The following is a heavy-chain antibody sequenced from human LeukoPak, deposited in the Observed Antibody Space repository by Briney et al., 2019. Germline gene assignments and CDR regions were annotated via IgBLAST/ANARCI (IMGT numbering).Heavy chain of an antibody. Sequence: PGGSLRLSCAASGFTFSSYEVNWVRQAPGKGREWVSYISSSGSTIYYADSVKGRFTIPRDNAKHSLYLQMNSLRAEDTAVYYCARKDIVATTGFDYWGQGTLVTVSS. CDR2: ISSSGSTI. D-gene: IGHD5-12*01. CDR3: ARKDIVATTGFDY. J-gene: IGHJ4*02. V-gene: IGHV3-48*03. CDR1: GFTFSSYE.